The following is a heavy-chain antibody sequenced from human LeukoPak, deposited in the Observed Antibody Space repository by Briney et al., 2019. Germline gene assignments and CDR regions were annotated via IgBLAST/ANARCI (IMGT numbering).Heavy chain of an antibody. D-gene: IGHD2-15*01. CDR1: GGTFSSYA. J-gene: IGHJ5*02. CDR3: ARGGVVAATPEFDP. Sequence: SVKVSCKASGGTFSSYAISWVRQAPGQGLEWMGGIIPKFGTADYAQKFQGRVTITTDESTSTAYMELNSLKSGDTAVYYCARGGVVAATPEFDPWGQGTLVTVSS. CDR2: IIPKFGTA. V-gene: IGHV1-69*05.